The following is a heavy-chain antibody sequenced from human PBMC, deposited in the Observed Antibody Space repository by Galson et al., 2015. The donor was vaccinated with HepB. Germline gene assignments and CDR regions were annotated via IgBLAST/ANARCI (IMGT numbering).Heavy chain of an antibody. Sequence: SLRLSCAASGFTVSSNYMSWVRQAPGKGLEWVSVIYSGGSTYYADSVKGRFTISRGNSKNTLYLQMNSLRAEDTAVYYCARCGTIVADAFDVWGQGTMVTVSS. V-gene: IGHV3-66*01. J-gene: IGHJ3*01. CDR2: IYSGGST. D-gene: IGHD1-1*01. CDR3: ARCGTIVADAFDV. CDR1: GFTVSSNY.